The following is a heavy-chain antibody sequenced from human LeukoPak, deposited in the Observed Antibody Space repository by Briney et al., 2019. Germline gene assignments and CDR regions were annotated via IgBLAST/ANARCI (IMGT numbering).Heavy chain of an antibody. CDR2: FDTEDGET. CDR3: ATKRIAAAGLVFDY. V-gene: IGHV1-24*01. Sequence: ASVKVSCKFSGYTLTELSMHWVRQAPGKGLEWMGGFDTEDGETIYAQKFQGRVTMTEDTSTDTAYMELSSLRSEDTAVYYCATKRIAAAGLVFDYWGQGTLVTVSS. D-gene: IGHD6-13*01. J-gene: IGHJ4*02. CDR1: GYTLTELS.